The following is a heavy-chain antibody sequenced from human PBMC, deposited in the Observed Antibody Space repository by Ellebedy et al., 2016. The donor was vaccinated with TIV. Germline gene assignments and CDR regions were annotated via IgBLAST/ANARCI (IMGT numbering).Heavy chain of an antibody. J-gene: IGHJ4*02. V-gene: IGHV1-2*04. CDR3: AILGYCSSTSCYAADY. CDR2: INPNSGGT. Sequence: ASVKVSCKASGYTFTGYYMHWVQQAPGQGLEWMGWINPNSGGTNYAQKFQGWVTMTRDTSISTAYMELSRLRSDDTAVYYCAILGYCSSTSCYAADYWGQGTLVTVSS. D-gene: IGHD2-2*01. CDR1: GYTFTGYY.